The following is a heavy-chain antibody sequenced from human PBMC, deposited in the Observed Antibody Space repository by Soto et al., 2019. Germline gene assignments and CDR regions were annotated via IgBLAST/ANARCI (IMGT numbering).Heavy chain of an antibody. J-gene: IGHJ4*02. CDR1: GFIFSTYA. CDR3: RFGSGVQGTIDY. Sequence: EVQLLESGGGLVQPGGSLRLSCAASGFIFSTYAMNWFRQAPGKGLEWVSGISAGRATYYAESVKGRFTVSRDNSQNTGFLQMNSLGGEDTAVYCSRFGSGVQGTIDYWGQGTPVTVSS. V-gene: IGHV3-23*01. D-gene: IGHD3-10*02. CDR2: ISAGRAT.